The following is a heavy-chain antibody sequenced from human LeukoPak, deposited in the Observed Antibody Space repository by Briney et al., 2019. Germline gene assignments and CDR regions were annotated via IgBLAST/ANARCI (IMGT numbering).Heavy chain of an antibody. CDR1: GDSVSSNSAA. CDR3: ARGRFYCSGGSCYPHNWFDP. D-gene: IGHD2-15*01. J-gene: IGHJ5*02. Sequence: SQTLSLTCAISGDSVSSNSAAWSWIRQSPSRGLEWLGRTYYRSKWYNDYAVSVKSRITINPDTSKNQFSLQLNSVTPEDTAVYYCARGRFYCSGGSCYPHNWFDPWGQGTLVTVSS. V-gene: IGHV6-1*01. CDR2: TYYRSKWYN.